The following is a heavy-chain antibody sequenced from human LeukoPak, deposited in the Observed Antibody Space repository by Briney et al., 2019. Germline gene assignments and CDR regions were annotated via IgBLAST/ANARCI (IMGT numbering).Heavy chain of an antibody. CDR3: ARDFGFSPSSGYSFDY. CDR1: GFTFSRYG. D-gene: IGHD3-22*01. J-gene: IGHJ4*02. CDR2: IWYDGSNR. V-gene: IGHV3-33*01. Sequence: GGSLRLSCAASGFTFSRYGMHWVRQAPGKGLEWVAVIWYDGSNRQYVDSVKGRFTISRDNSKNTLYLQMNSLRADDTAVYYCARDFGFSPSSGYSFDYWGRGTLVTVSS.